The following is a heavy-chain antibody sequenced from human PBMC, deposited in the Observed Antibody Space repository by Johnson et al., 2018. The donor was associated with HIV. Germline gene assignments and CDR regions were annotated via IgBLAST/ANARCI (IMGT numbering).Heavy chain of an antibody. D-gene: IGHD6-13*01. V-gene: IGHV3-20*04. J-gene: IGHJ3*02. CDR1: GFTVSSNY. CDR2: VNWNGGST. Sequence: VQLVESGGGVVQPGGSLRLSCAASGFTVSSNYMNWVRQAPGKGLEWVSGVNWNGGSTGYADSVKGRFTISRDNAKNSLYLQMKSLRAEDTALYYCASHRSIAADDAFDIWGQGTMVTVSS. CDR3: ASHRSIAADDAFDI.